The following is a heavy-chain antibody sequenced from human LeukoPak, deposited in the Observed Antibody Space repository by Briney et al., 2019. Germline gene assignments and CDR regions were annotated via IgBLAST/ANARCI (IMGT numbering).Heavy chain of an antibody. CDR2: ISGSGGST. D-gene: IGHD3-16*02. Sequence: PGGSLRLSCAASGFTFSSYAMSWVRQAPGKGLEWVSAISGSGGSTYYADSVKGRFTISKDNSKNTLYLQMNSLRAEDTAVYSCARDLRGGTSWYRYYFYGMDVWGQGTTVTVSS. CDR1: GFTFSSYA. J-gene: IGHJ6*02. V-gene: IGHV3-23*01. CDR3: ARDLRGGTSWYRYYFYGMDV.